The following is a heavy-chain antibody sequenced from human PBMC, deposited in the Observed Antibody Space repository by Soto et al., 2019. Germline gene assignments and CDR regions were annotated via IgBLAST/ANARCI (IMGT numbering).Heavy chain of an antibody. CDR1: GFNFTAYW. D-gene: IGHD3-16*01. CDR2: IDHDGSST. CDR3: VRALIVPYREPNYGWFDL. J-gene: IGHJ5*02. V-gene: IGHV3-74*03. Sequence: EMQLVQSGGGLVRPGGSLRLSCEVSGFNFTAYWMHWVRQAPGKGLEWVSRIDHDGSSTTFADSVKGRFTISRDNVKNRMYLQMNCLRAEDKAVYHCVRALIVPYREPNYGWFDLWGQGSLVSVSS.